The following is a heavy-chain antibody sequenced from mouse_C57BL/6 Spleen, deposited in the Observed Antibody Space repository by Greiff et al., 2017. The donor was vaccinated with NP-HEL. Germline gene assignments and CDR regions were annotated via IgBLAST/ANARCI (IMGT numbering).Heavy chain of an antibody. V-gene: IGHV5-4*01. CDR2: ISDGGSYT. D-gene: IGHD1-1*01. Sequence: VQLKESGGGLVKPGGSLKLSCAASGFTFSSYAMSWVRQTPEKRLEWVATISDGGSYTYYPDNVKGRFTMSRDNAKNNLYLQMSHLKSEDTAMYYCARNYGSSYKDYAMDDWGQGTTVTVAS. CDR1: GFTFSSYA. J-gene: IGHJ4*01. CDR3: ARNYGSSYKDYAMDD.